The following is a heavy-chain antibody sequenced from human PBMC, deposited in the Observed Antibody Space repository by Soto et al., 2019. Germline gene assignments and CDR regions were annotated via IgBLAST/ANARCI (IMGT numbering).Heavy chain of an antibody. V-gene: IGHV1-69*01. D-gene: IGHD2-8*01. J-gene: IGHJ5*02. CDR3: GRYCTNTKCRGGYYLDL. Sequence: QVLLVQSGAEMKQPGSSVSGSCKASGDSFTNYAFTWVRQAPGQGPEWLGGIILALGTPHYSQRFQGRLTITADESSSTVYIELGSLRLDDTAVYYCGRYCTNTKCRGGYYLDLWGQGTLLTVSS. CDR1: GDSFTNYA. CDR2: IILALGTP.